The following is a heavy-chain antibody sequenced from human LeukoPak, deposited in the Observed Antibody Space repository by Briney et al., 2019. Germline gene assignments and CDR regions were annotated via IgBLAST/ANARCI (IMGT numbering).Heavy chain of an antibody. V-gene: IGHV1-69*04. CDR2: IIPILGIT. CDR3: AREATYYYGSGSYFDY. D-gene: IGHD3-10*01. Sequence: SVKVSCKASGGTFSSYAISWVLQAPGQGLEWMGRIIPILGITNYARKFQGRVTITADESTRTAYMELSSLRSEDTAVYYCAREATYYYGSGSYFDYWGQGTLVTVSS. CDR1: GGTFSSYA. J-gene: IGHJ4*02.